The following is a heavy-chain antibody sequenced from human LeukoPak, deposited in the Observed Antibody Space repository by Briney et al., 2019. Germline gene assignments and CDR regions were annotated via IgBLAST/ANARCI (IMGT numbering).Heavy chain of an antibody. CDR2: ISYDGSNK. CDR1: GFTFSSYA. J-gene: IGHJ4*02. CDR3: ARKGYGNPYYFDY. D-gene: IGHD6-13*01. Sequence: QPGRSLRLSCAASGFTFSSYAMHWVRQAPGKGLEWVAVISYDGSNKYYADSVKGRFTISRDNSKNTLYLQMNSLRAEDTAVYYCARKGYGNPYYFDYWGQGTLVTVSS. V-gene: IGHV3-30*04.